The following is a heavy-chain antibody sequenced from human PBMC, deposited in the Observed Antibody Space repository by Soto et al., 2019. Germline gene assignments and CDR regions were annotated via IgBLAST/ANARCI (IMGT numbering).Heavy chain of an antibody. J-gene: IGHJ6*02. CDR3: AREFKGFGSDV. CDR1: GGTFSSYA. V-gene: IGHV1-69*13. D-gene: IGHD3-10*01. CDR2: IIPIFGTA. Sequence: GASLKVCCKASGGTFSSYAISWVRQAPGQGLEWMGGIIPIFGTANYAQKFQGRVTITADESTSTAYMELSSLRSEDTAVYYCAREFKGFGSDVWGQGTTVTVSS.